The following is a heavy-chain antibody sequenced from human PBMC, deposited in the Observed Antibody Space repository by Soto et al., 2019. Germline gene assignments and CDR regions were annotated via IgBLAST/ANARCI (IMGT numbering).Heavy chain of an antibody. D-gene: IGHD3-22*01. CDR3: ARAYYDASGYGLDP. CDR2: IHYNGNT. J-gene: IGHJ5*02. CDR1: GDSISAYS. V-gene: IGHV4-59*01. Sequence: SETLSLTCTVSGDSISAYSWSWVRQPPGKGLEWIGNIHYNGNTKYNPSLKSRVSMSVDTSKNQFSLSLNSVTAADTAVYYCARAYYDASGYGLDPWGQGTLVTVSS.